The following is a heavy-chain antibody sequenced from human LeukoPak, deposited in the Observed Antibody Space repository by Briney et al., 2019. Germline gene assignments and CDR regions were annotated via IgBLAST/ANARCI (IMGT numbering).Heavy chain of an antibody. CDR1: VYTFTSYA. Sequence: AASVKLSCKSSVYTFTSYAMNWVRQAPGQGLEWMGWINTNTGNPTYAQGFTGRFVFSLDTSVSTAYLQISSLKAEDTAVYYCARDQSSSWSSYYYMDVWAKGTTVTVSS. CDR3: ARDQSSSWSSYYYMDV. V-gene: IGHV7-4-1*02. J-gene: IGHJ6*03. D-gene: IGHD6-13*01. CDR2: INTNTGNP.